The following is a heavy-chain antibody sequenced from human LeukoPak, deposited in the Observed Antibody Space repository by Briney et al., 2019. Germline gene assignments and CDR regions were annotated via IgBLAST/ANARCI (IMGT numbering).Heavy chain of an antibody. Sequence: PSETLSLTCTVSGGSISSYYWSWIRQPAGKGLEWIGRFYISGSTNYNPSLKSRVTMSVDTSKNQFSLRLNSVTAADTAVYYCARDFLLQSEGLFDYWGQGTLVTVSS. V-gene: IGHV4-4*07. J-gene: IGHJ4*02. CDR1: GGSISSYY. CDR3: ARDFLLQSEGLFDY. D-gene: IGHD4-11*01. CDR2: FYISGST.